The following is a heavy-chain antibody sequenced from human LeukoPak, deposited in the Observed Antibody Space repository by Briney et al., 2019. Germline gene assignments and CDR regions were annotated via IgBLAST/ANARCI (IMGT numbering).Heavy chain of an antibody. Sequence: RASVNVSCKASGYTFTSYGISWVRQAPGQGLEWMGWISAYNGNTNYAQKLQGRVTMTTDTSTSTAYMELRSLRSDDTAVYYCARAAGSSSYYYYYGMDVWGQGTTVTVSS. CDR3: ARAAGSSSYYYYYGMDV. CDR1: GYTFTSYG. CDR2: ISAYNGNT. D-gene: IGHD6-13*01. V-gene: IGHV1-18*01. J-gene: IGHJ6*02.